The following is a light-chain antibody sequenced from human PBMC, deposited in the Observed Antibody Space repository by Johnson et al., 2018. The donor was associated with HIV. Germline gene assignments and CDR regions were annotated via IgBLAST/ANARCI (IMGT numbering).Light chain of an antibody. CDR1: SSDMGNYA. CDR3: GTWDYTLKTGF. J-gene: IGLJ1*01. Sequence: QSVLTQPPSVSAAPGQKVTISCSGSSSDMGNYAVSWYQQLPGTAPKLLIYGNDKRPSGIPDRFSGSKSGTSATLGIPGLQTADEADYYCGTWDYTLKTGFFGTGTKVTVL. CDR2: GND. V-gene: IGLV1-51*02.